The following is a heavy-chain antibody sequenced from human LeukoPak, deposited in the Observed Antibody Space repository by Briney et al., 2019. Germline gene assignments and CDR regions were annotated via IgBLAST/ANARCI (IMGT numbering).Heavy chain of an antibody. CDR3: AKGAAGTLVGHYFDS. Sequence: PGGSLRLSCVASGFTFSNYWMSWVRQAPGKGLEWVANIKEDGSQKYYVDSVKGRFTISRDNAKNSLYLEMNSLGAEDTAVYYCAKGAAGTLVGHYFDSWGRGTLVTVSS. V-gene: IGHV3-7*05. D-gene: IGHD2-21*01. CDR1: GFTFSNYW. J-gene: IGHJ4*02. CDR2: IKEDGSQK.